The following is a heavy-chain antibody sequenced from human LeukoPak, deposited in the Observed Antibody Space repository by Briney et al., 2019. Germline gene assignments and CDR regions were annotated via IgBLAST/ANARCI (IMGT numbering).Heavy chain of an antibody. J-gene: IGHJ4*02. CDR3: ARGGGGSTYGLFDY. Sequence: PGGSLRLSCAASGFTFSSYWMRWVRQAPGKGLVWVSRVNPDGSSTYYADSVKGRFTISRDNAKNTLYLQMNSLRAEDTAVYFCARGGGGSTYGLFDYWGQGTLVTVSS. V-gene: IGHV3-74*01. CDR1: GFTFSSYW. D-gene: IGHD5-18*01. CDR2: VNPDGSST.